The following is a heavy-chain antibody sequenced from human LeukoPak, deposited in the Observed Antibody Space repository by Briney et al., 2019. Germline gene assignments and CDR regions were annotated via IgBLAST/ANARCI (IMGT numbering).Heavy chain of an antibody. V-gene: IGHV4-34*01. D-gene: IGHD6-13*01. CDR3: ARGASVAAAGTFPNGY. Sequence: SETLSLTCAVYGGSFSGYYWSWIRQPPGKGLEWIGEINHSGSTNYNPSLKSRVTISVDTSKNQFSLKLSSVTAADTAVYYCARGASVAAAGTFPNGYWGQGTLVTVSS. CDR2: INHSGST. J-gene: IGHJ4*02. CDR1: GGSFSGYY.